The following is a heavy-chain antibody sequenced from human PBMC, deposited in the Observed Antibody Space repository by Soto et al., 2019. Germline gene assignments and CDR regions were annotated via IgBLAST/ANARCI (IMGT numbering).Heavy chain of an antibody. V-gene: IGHV4-30-4*01. J-gene: IGHJ6*02. CDR3: ARDRQSEIVAMLASNGMDV. D-gene: IGHD5-12*01. CDR1: GGSINSDDSY. CDR2: IYDSETT. Sequence: QVQLQESGPGLVKPSQTLSLICTVSGGSINSDDSYWSWLRQPPGRGLEWIGYIYDSETTYYNPSLKSRVTISVATSKNQFSLKLNSVTAADTAVYYCARDRQSEIVAMLASNGMDVWGQGTTVIVSS.